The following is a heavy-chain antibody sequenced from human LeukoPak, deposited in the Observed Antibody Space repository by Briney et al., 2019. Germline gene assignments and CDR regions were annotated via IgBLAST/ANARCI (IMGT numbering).Heavy chain of an antibody. CDR2: IKSKANGETI. D-gene: IGHD3-22*01. J-gene: IGHJ4*02. V-gene: IGHV3-15*07. CDR1: GFTFSSYW. CDR3: ATGLIFDY. Sequence: PGGSLRLSCAASGFTFSSYWMNWVRRAPGKGLEWVARIKSKANGETIDYTAPVKGRFTISRDDSKNTVYLQMNSLKTEDTAVYYCATGLIFDYWGQGILVTVSS.